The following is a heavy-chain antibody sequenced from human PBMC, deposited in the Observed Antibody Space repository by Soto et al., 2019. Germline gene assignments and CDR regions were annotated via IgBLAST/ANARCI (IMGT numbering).Heavy chain of an antibody. CDR1: GYSFTSYW. J-gene: IGHJ6*02. D-gene: IGHD2-8*01. Sequence: GESLRISCKGSGYSFTSYWIGWVRQMPGKGLEWMGIIYPGDPDTRYSPSFQGQVTISADKSISTAYLQWSSLKASDTAMYYCARKGRGCTNGVCYTSPPPDYYYYYGMDVWGQGTTVTVSS. CDR2: IYPGDPDT. V-gene: IGHV5-51*01. CDR3: ARKGRGCTNGVCYTSPPPDYYYYYGMDV.